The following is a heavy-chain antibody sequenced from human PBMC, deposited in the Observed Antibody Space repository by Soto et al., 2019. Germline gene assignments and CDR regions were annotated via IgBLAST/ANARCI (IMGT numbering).Heavy chain of an antibody. Sequence: SETLSLTCAVSGGSISSGGYSWSWIRQPPGKGLEWIGYIYHSGSTYYNPSLKSRVTISVDRSKNQFSLKLSSVTAADTAVYYCARDNGDYVAFDIWGQGTMVTVSS. J-gene: IGHJ3*02. V-gene: IGHV4-30-2*01. D-gene: IGHD4-17*01. CDR2: IYHSGST. CDR1: GGSISSGGYS. CDR3: ARDNGDYVAFDI.